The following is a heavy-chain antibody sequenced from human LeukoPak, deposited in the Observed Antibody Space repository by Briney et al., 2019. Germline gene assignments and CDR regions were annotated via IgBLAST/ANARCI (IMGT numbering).Heavy chain of an antibody. D-gene: IGHD3-3*01. J-gene: IGHJ6*03. V-gene: IGHV4-61*08. CDR3: ARGQAYYDFWSGYYTASYYYYMDV. CDR2: IYYSGST. Sequence: SETLSLTCTVSGGSISSGDYYWSWIRQPPGKGLEWIGYIYYSGSTNYNPSLKSRVTISVDTSKNQFSLKLSSVTAADTAVYYCARGQAYYDFWSGYYTASYYYYMDVWGKGTTVTVSS. CDR1: GGSISSGDYY.